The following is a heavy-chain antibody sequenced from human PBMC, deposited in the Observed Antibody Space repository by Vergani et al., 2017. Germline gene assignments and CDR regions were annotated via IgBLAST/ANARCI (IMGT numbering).Heavy chain of an antibody. J-gene: IGHJ5*02. CDR1: GYTFTSYA. CDR2: INAGNGNT. V-gene: IGHV1-3*01. D-gene: IGHD1-26*01. CDR3: ARGSLPRGGGSSRGWFDP. Sequence: QVQLVQSGAEVKKPGASVKVSCKASGYTFTSYAMHWVRQAPGQRLEWMGWINAGNGNTKYSQKFQGRVTITRDTSASTAYMGLSSLRSEDTAVYYCARGSLPRGGGSSRGWFDPWGQGTLVTVSS.